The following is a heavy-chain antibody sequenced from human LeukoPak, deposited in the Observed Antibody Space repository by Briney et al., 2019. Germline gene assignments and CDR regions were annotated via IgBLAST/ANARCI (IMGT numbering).Heavy chain of an antibody. D-gene: IGHD2-15*01. CDR3: AKASGGAYSPPDS. V-gene: IGHV3-33*06. CDR1: GFTFSPYG. J-gene: IGHJ4*02. Sequence: PGGSLRLSCAASGFTFSPYGMHWVRQAPGKGLEWVAVKWYDGSDKYYADSVKGRFTISRDNSKDTLYLQMNSLRVADTAVYYCAKASGGAYSPPDSWGQGTLVTVSS. CDR2: KWYDGSDK.